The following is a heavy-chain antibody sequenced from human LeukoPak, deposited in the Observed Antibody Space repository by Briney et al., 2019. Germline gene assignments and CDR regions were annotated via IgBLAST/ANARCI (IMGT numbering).Heavy chain of an antibody. CDR3: AREGIGWFGELVSRSHMDV. V-gene: IGHV1-18*01. CDR2: ISAYNGNT. Sequence: GASVTVSCKASGYTFTSYGISWVRRAPGQGLEWMGWISAYNGNTNYAQKLQGRVTMTTDTSTSTAYVELRSLRSDDTAVYYCAREGIGWFGELVSRSHMDVWGKGTTVTVSS. CDR1: GYTFTSYG. D-gene: IGHD3-10*01. J-gene: IGHJ6*03.